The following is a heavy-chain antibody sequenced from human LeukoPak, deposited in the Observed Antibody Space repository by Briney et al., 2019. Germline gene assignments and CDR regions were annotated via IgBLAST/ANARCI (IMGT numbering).Heavy chain of an antibody. Sequence: SETLSLTCTVSGASISSYSWSWIRQPAGEGLEWIGRMYSSGSFDYNPSLKSRVTMSVDTSKNQISLKLNSVNAADTAVYYCARGLRAVAGSSGFDYWGQGTLVTVSS. J-gene: IGHJ4*02. CDR1: GASISSYS. V-gene: IGHV4-4*07. D-gene: IGHD6-19*01. CDR2: MYSSGSF. CDR3: ARGLRAVAGSSGFDY.